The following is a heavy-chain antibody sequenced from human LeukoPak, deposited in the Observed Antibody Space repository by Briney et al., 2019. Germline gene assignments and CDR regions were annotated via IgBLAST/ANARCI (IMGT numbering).Heavy chain of an antibody. CDR3: ARESGELIGYQWIDP. Sequence: SETLSFTSTIYDDAITIGSHYWHWIRQPPGKAIQWIGRVYGSGSTDYNASVRSRVAISVDMSKKQFCLRLSSVTAAGTAVYYCARESGELIGYQWIDPWGQGILVTVSS. CDR2: VYGSGST. J-gene: IGHJ5*02. CDR1: DDAITIGSHY. D-gene: IGHD3-10*01. V-gene: IGHV4-61*02.